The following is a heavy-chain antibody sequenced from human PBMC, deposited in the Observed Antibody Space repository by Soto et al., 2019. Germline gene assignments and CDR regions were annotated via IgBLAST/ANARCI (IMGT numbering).Heavy chain of an antibody. V-gene: IGHV3-49*03. CDR1: GFTFGDYA. Sequence: GGSLRLSCTASGFTFGDYAMSWFRQAPGKGLEWVGLIRSKAYGGTTEYGAAVKGRFTISRDDSKSIAYLQMNGLKTENTAVYYCTRDEGFGDVRADYWGQGTLVTVSS. CDR2: IRSKAYGGTT. D-gene: IGHD3-10*01. CDR3: TRDEGFGDVRADY. J-gene: IGHJ4*02.